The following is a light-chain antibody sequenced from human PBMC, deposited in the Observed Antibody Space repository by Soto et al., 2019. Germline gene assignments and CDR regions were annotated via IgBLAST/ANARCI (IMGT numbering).Light chain of an antibody. J-gene: IGKJ3*01. Sequence: EIVLTQSPGTLSLSPGERATLSCRASQSVSSNYLAWYQFKVGQAPRLLIYGASNRPTGIPDRFSGSGSGTDFTLTISRLAPEDSAVYFCQQYGGSPIFTFGPGTKVDIK. CDR3: QQYGGSPIFT. V-gene: IGKV3-20*01. CDR2: GAS. CDR1: QSVSSNY.